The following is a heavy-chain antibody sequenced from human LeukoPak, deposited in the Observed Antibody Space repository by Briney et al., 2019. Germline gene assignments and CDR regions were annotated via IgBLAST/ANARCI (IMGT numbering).Heavy chain of an antibody. V-gene: IGHV3-74*01. CDR3: AKERFDY. CDR2: IDGGGSST. CDR1: GFTFSYHW. J-gene: IGHJ4*02. Sequence: GGSLRLSCGASGFTFSYHWMHWVRQVPGKGLLWVSRIDGGGSSTSYADSVKGRFSISRDNAKSTLYLQMSSLRAEDTAVYYYAKERFDYWGQGTLVTVSS.